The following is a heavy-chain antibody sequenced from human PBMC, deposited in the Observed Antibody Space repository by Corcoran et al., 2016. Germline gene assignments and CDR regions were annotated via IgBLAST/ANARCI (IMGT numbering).Heavy chain of an antibody. D-gene: IGHD2-2*01. CDR3: ARVVEEAVVVPAISYYYGMDV. V-gene: IGHV4-59*01. Sequence: QVQLQESGPGLVKPSETLSLTCTVSGGSISSYYWSWIRQPPGKGLEWIGYIYYSGSTNYNPSLKSRVTISVDTSKNQFSLKLSSVTAADTAVYYCARVVEEAVVVPAISYYYGMDVWGQGTTVTVSS. CDR2: IYYSGST. CDR1: GGSISSYY. J-gene: IGHJ6*02.